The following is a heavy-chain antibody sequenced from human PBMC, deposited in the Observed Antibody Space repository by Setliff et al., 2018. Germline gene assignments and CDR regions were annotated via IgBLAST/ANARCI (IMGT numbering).Heavy chain of an antibody. D-gene: IGHD3-9*01. J-gene: IGHJ4*02. CDR3: ARGYGVLTGYYNY. CDR1: GGSISSGDYY. Sequence: SETLSLTCTVSGGSISSGDYYWSWIRQPPGKGLEWIGYIYYSGGTYSNPSLKSRVTISVDTSKNQFSLKLSSMTAADTAVYYCARGYGVLTGYYNYWGQGTLVTVS. CDR2: IYYSGGT. V-gene: IGHV4-30-4*08.